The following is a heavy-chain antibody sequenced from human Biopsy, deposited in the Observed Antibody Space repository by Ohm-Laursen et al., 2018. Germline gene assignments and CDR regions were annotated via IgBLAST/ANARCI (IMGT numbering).Heavy chain of an antibody. Sequence: GTLSLTCSISGGSISGYYWNWIRQSPGKGLDWIGYIWSSGTTDYNPSLQSRVSMSLELSTEQFSLKVDSVTAADTAVYYCARVVGAATGFDQWGQGIPVTVSS. CDR1: GGSISGYY. V-gene: IGHV4-59*01. J-gene: IGHJ4*02. CDR2: IWSSGTT. CDR3: ARVVGAATGFDQ. D-gene: IGHD1-26*01.